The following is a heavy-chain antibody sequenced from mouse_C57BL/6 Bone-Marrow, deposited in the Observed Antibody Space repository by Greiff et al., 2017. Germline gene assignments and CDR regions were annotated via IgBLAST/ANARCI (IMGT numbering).Heavy chain of an antibody. CDR1: GFNIKDDY. CDR3: TLPGMDY. V-gene: IGHV14-4*01. J-gene: IGHJ4*01. CDR2: IDPENGDT. Sequence: VQLQQSGAELVRPGASVKLSCTASGFNIKDDYMHWVKQRPEQGLEWIGWIDPENGDTEYASKFQGKATITADTSSNTAYLQLSSLTSEDTAVXYCTLPGMDYWGQGTSVTVSS.